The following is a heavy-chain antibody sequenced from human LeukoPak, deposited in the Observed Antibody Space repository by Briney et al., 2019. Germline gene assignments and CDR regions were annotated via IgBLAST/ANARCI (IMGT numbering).Heavy chain of an antibody. CDR2: IDSDGSTT. CDR1: GFTLSSYW. J-gene: IGHJ4*02. D-gene: IGHD2-2*01. CDR3: ARGLTLLGYCSSTSCLMNY. V-gene: IGHV3-74*01. Sequence: GSLRLSCAVSGFTLSSYWMHWVRQAPGKGLVWVSRIDSDGSTTDYADSVKGRFTISRDNANNTLYLQMNSLRAEDAGVYYCARGLTLLGYCSSTSCLMNYWGQGTLVTVSS.